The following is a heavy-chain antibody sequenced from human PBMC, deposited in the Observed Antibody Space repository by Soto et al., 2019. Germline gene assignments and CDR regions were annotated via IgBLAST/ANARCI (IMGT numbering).Heavy chain of an antibody. CDR1: GFSLSTYGVG. J-gene: IGHJ4*02. Sequence: QITLKESGPTLVKPTQTLTLTCNFSGFSLSTYGVGVGWIRQPPGRALEWLALIYWDDDTRFSPSLNSRLAITTDTSKSQVVLTMTHLDPVDTATYYCAHRPGFSMAFDYWGPGSLVTVSS. CDR2: IYWDDDT. D-gene: IGHD3-10*01. CDR3: AHRPGFSMAFDY. V-gene: IGHV2-5*02.